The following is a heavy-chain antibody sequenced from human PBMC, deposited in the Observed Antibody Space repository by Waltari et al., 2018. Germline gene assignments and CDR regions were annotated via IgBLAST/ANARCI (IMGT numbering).Heavy chain of an antibody. Sequence: QVQLQESGPGLVKPSETLSLPCTVSGGSISSHYWSWIRQPPGKGLEWIGYIYYSGSTNYNPALKSRVTISVYTSKNQFSLKLSSVTAADTAVYYCARGAFDIWGQGTMVTVSS. CDR1: GGSISSHY. CDR2: IYYSGST. J-gene: IGHJ3*02. V-gene: IGHV4-59*11. CDR3: ARGAFDI.